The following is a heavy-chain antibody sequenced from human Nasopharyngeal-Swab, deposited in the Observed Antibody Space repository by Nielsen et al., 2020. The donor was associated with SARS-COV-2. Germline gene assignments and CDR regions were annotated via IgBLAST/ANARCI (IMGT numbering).Heavy chain of an antibody. D-gene: IGHD2-15*01. Sequence: WIRQPPGKGLEWIESISYSGSTYYNPSLKSRVTISVDTSKNQFSLKLSSVTAADTAVYYCARDDRAGTTGLLVQHYFDYWGQGTLVTVSS. V-gene: IGHV4-39*07. CDR2: ISYSGST. CDR3: ARDDRAGTTGLLVQHYFDY. J-gene: IGHJ4*02.